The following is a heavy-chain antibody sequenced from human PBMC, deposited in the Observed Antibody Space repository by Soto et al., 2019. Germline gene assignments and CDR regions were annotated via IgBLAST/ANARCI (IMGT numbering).Heavy chain of an antibody. CDR3: AKVAFYYYDSSGLGYYFDY. J-gene: IGHJ4*02. CDR2: ISYDGSNK. D-gene: IGHD3-22*01. Sequence: PGGSLRLSCAASGFTFSSYGMHWVRQAPGKGLEWVAVISYDGSNKYYADSVKGRFTISRDNSKNTLYLQMNSLRAEDTAVYYCAKVAFYYYDSSGLGYYFDYWGQGTLVTVAS. V-gene: IGHV3-30*18. CDR1: GFTFSSYG.